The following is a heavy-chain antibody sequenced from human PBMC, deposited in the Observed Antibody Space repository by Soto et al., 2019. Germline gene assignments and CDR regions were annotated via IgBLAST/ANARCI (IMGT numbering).Heavy chain of an antibody. D-gene: IGHD6-13*01. Sequence: PGESLKISCKGSGYSFTRFWIAWVRQMPGKGLEWMGIINPGDSDTRYSPSFQGQVSISADMSINTSYLQWSSLKASDTAMYYCARPLSSSWSGFDYWGQGTLVTVSS. J-gene: IGHJ4*02. CDR3: ARPLSSSWSGFDY. V-gene: IGHV5-51*01. CDR1: GYSFTRFW. CDR2: INPGDSDT.